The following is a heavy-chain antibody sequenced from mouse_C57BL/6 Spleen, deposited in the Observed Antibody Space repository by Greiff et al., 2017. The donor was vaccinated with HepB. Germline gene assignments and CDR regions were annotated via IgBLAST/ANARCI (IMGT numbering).Heavy chain of an antibody. D-gene: IGHD2-3*01. CDR2: ISYDGSN. CDR1: GYSITSGYY. CDR3: ARRGYSWYFDV. Sequence: ESGPGLVKPSQSLSLTCSVTGYSITSGYYWNWIRQFPGNKLEWMGYISYDGSNNYNPSLKNRIPITRDTSKNQFFLKLNSVTTEDTATYYCARRGYSWYFDVWGTGTTVTVSS. J-gene: IGHJ1*03. V-gene: IGHV3-6*01.